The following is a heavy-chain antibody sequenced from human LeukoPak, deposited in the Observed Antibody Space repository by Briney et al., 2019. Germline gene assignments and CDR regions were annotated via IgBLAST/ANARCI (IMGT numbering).Heavy chain of an antibody. D-gene: IGHD5-18*01. V-gene: IGHV4-38-2*01. CDR3: ARQQVGTAHGAFDI. CDR2: IYHSGST. Sequence: SSETLSLTCAVSGYSISSGYYWGWIRQPPGKGLEWIGSIYHSGSTYYNPSLKSRVTISVDTSKNQFSLRLSSVTAADTAVYYCARQQVGTAHGAFDIWGQGTMVTVSS. CDR1: GYSISSGYY. J-gene: IGHJ3*02.